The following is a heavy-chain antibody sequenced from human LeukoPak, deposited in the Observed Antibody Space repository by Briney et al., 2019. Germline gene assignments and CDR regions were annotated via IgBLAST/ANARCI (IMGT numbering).Heavy chain of an antibody. CDR3: ARTTFVVVPAATFDY. CDR2: TYYRSKWYN. V-gene: IGHV6-1*01. Sequence: SQTLSLTCAVSGDTFSSNSAAWNWIRQSPSRGLEWLGRTYYRSKWYNDYAVSVKSRITINPDTSKNQFSLQLNSVTPEDTAVYYCARTTFVVVPAATFDYWGQGTLVTVSS. D-gene: IGHD2-2*01. J-gene: IGHJ4*02. CDR1: GDTFSSNSAA.